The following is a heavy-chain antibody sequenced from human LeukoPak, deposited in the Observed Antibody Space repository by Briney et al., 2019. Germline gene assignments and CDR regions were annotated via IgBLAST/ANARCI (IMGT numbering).Heavy chain of an antibody. CDR3: ARYRSGWSFDY. CDR2: IKQDGSEK. CDR1: GFTFSSYS. V-gene: IGHV3-7*01. J-gene: IGHJ4*02. Sequence: GGSLRLSCAVSGFTFSSYSLNWVRQAPGKGLEWVANIKQDGSEKYYVDSVKGRFTISRDNAKNSLYLQMNSLRAEDTAVYYCARYRSGWSFDYWGQGTLVTVSS. D-gene: IGHD6-19*01.